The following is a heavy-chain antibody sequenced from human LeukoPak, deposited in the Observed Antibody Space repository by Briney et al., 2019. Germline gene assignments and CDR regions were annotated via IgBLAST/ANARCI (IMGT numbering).Heavy chain of an antibody. CDR3: AKDRLTGTAINDDAFDI. V-gene: IGHV3-33*06. CDR1: GFTFSIYG. J-gene: IGHJ3*02. Sequence: GGSLRLSCAASGFTFSIYGMHWVRQAPGKGLEWVAVIWYDGNNKYYADSVKGRFTISRDNSKNTLYLQMNSLRAEDTAVYYCAKDRLTGTAINDDAFDIWGQGTMVTVSS. D-gene: IGHD1-7*01. CDR2: IWYDGNNK.